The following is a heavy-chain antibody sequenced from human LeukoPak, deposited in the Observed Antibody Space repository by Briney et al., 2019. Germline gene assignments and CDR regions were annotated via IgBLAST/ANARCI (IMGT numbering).Heavy chain of an antibody. CDR1: GGSISSGDFY. CDR3: AREYGGDNWFDP. J-gene: IGHJ5*02. Sequence: SETLSLTCTVSGGSISSGDFYWSWIRQPPGKGLEWIGYIYYSGSTYYNPSLKGRVTISVDTSKNQFSLKLNSVTAADTAVYYCAREYGGDNWFDPWGQGTLVTVSS. CDR2: IYYSGST. D-gene: IGHD5-12*01. V-gene: IGHV4-30-4*01.